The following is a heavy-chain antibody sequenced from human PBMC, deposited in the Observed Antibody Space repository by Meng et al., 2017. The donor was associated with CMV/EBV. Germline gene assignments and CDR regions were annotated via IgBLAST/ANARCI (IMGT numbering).Heavy chain of an antibody. CDR3: ARVTSRVAGAFDY. J-gene: IGHJ4*02. V-gene: IGHV4-30-4*08. CDR1: GGSISSGDYY. CDR2: IYYSGST. D-gene: IGHD1-14*01. Sequence: QVQLQESGPGLVKPSQTLSLTCTVSGGSISSGDYYWSWIRQPPGKGLEWIGYIYYSGSTYYNPSLKSRVTISVDTSKNQFSLKLSSVTAADTAVYCCARVTSRVAGAFDYWGQGTLVTVSS.